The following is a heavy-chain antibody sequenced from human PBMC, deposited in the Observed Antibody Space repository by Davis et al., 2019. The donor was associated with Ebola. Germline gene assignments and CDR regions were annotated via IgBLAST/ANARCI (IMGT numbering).Heavy chain of an antibody. CDR1: GYTFTSHA. CDR2: NNTNTGNP. J-gene: IGHJ4*02. V-gene: IGHV7-4-1*02. CDR3: ARHRSGGAADY. Sequence: AASVKVSCKASGYTFTSHAINWVRQAPGQGLEWLGWNNTNTGNPTHAQDFTGRFVFSLDTSVSTAYLQISGLKAEDTAVYYCARHRSGGAADYWGQGTLVTVSS. D-gene: IGHD1-26*01.